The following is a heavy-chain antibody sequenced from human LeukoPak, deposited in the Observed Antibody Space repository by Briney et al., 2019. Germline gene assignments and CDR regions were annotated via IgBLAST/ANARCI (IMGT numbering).Heavy chain of an antibody. J-gene: IGHJ4*02. CDR2: IYYSGST. CDR3: ARRVIYGYYFDY. D-gene: IGHD2-21*01. Sequence: SETLSLTCTVSGGSISSSSYYWGWIRQPPGKGLEWIGSIYYSGSTYYNPSLKSRVTISVDTSKNQFSLKLSSVTAADTAVYYCARRVIYGYYFDYWGQGTLVTVSS. CDR1: GGSISSSSYY. V-gene: IGHV4-39*01.